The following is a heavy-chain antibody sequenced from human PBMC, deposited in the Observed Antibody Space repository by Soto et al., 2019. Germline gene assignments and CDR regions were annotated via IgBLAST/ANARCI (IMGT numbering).Heavy chain of an antibody. J-gene: IGHJ5*02. Sequence: TLSLTCTVSGGSISSGGYYWSWIRQHPGKGLEWIGYIYYSGSTYYNPSLKSRVTISVDTSKNQFSLKLSSVTAADTAVYYCARESIFGVVTRFDPWGQGTLVTVSS. V-gene: IGHV4-31*03. CDR1: GGSISSGGYY. CDR2: IYYSGST. D-gene: IGHD3-3*01. CDR3: ARESIFGVVTRFDP.